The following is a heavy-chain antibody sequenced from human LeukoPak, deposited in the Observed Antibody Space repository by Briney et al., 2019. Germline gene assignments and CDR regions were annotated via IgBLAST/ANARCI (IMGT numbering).Heavy chain of an antibody. Sequence: GGSLRLSCTASGLTVYNYAMSWVRQAPGKGLEWVSAISGSGDDTYYADSVKCRFTISRDNSNNLMFLEMHSLRAEDTALYLCARGPSRRGLRSSADYWGPGTLVTVSS. V-gene: IGHV3-23*01. J-gene: IGHJ4*02. D-gene: IGHD6-13*01. CDR2: ISGSGDDT. CDR1: GLTVYNYA. CDR3: ARGPSRRGLRSSADY.